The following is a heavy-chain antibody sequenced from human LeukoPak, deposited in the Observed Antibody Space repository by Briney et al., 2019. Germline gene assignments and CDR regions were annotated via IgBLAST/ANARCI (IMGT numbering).Heavy chain of an antibody. V-gene: IGHV4-4*07. Sequence: SETLSLTCTVPGGSISKYYWSWIRQPAAKGLEWIGRIHTSGTTHYNPSLKSRVTLSVDTSTNQFSLRLTSVTATDTAVYYCARLHLPAHEGAFDIWGRGTMVTVSS. J-gene: IGHJ3*02. CDR2: IHTSGTT. CDR3: ARLHLPAHEGAFDI. D-gene: IGHD1-14*01. CDR1: GGSISKYY.